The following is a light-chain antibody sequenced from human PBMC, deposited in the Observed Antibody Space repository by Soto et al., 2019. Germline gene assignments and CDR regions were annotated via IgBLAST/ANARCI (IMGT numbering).Light chain of an antibody. CDR1: SSDVGRYNY. CDR2: DVS. J-gene: IGLJ1*01. V-gene: IGLV2-14*01. Sequence: QSALTQPASVSGSPGQSITISCTGTSSDVGRYNYVSWYQQHPGKAPKVMIYDVSYRPSGVSHRFSGSKSGNTASLTISGLQAEDEGDYYCSSYTTSTTRDFGTGTKLTVL. CDR3: SSYTTSTTRD.